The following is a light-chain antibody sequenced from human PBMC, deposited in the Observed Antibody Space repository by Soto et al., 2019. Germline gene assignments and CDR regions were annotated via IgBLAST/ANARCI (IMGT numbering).Light chain of an antibody. J-gene: IGKJ1*01. V-gene: IGKV3-20*01. CDR3: QQYGTTACT. CDR2: RAS. CDR1: QSVSNNY. Sequence: EIVLTQSPGTLSLSPGERATLSCRASQSVSNNYLAWYHHKPGRAPRLVISRASSAATGITDRCSGSWYGTDFTPPIRRLEPEGFAVYYGQQYGTTACTFGQGTNVEFK.